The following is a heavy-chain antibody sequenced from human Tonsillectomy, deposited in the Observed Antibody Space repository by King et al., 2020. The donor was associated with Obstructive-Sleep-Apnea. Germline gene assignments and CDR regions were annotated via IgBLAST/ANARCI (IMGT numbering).Heavy chain of an antibody. CDR2: IDPSDSYT. CDR3: ARRQTVLRHGMDV. V-gene: IGHV5-10-1*01. J-gene: IGHJ6*02. Sequence: VQLVESGAEVKKPGESLRISCTGSGYSFTSYWISWVRQMPGKGLEWMGRIDPSDSYTNYSPSFQGHVTISADKSISTAYLQWSSLKASDTARYYWARRQTVLRHGMDVWGQGTTVTVSS. D-gene: IGHD2-8*01. CDR1: GYSFTSYW.